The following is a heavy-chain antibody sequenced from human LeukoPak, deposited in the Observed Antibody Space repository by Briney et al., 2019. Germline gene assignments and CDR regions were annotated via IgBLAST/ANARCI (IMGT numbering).Heavy chain of an antibody. D-gene: IGHD6-13*01. CDR1: GYTFTNHD. Sequence: ASVKVSCKASGYTFTNHDFNWMRQPPGQGLEWMGWMNPNSGATGYAQKFQGRVTMTRDTSISTAYMELSSLTSEDTAVYYCARDGRGAAAADDPLDLWGQGTTVTVSS. CDR3: ARDGRGAAAADDPLDL. V-gene: IGHV1-8*01. J-gene: IGHJ3*01. CDR2: MNPNSGAT.